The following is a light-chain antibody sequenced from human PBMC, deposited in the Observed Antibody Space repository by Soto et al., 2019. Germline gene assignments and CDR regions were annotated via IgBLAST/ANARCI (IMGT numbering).Light chain of an antibody. CDR1: SSDVGGYNY. CDR2: EVS. V-gene: IGLV2-14*01. Sequence: VLTQPASVSGSPGQSITISCTGTSSDVGGYNYVSWYQQYPGKAPKLMIYEVSNRPSGVSNRFSGSKSGNTASLTISGLQAEDEADYYCSSYTSSSTLEVFGTGTKVTVL. CDR3: SSYTSSSTLEV. J-gene: IGLJ1*01.